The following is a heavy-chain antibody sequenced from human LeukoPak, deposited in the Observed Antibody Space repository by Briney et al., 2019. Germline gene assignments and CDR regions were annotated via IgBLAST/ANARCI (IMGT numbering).Heavy chain of an antibody. CDR3: AKHFTFFGVVTVPDTFDA. Sequence: KPGGSLRLSCTASGFTFGDYAMSWFRQAPGKGLEWVGFIRSKAYGGTTEYAASVKGRFTISRDDSKSIAYLQMNSLRPEDTAIYYCAKHFTFFGVVTVPDTFDAWGQGTMVTVSS. CDR2: IRSKAYGGTT. V-gene: IGHV3-49*05. J-gene: IGHJ3*01. CDR1: GFTFGDYA. D-gene: IGHD3-3*01.